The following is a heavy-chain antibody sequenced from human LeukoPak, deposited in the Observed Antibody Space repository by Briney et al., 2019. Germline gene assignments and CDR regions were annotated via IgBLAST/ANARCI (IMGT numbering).Heavy chain of an antibody. Sequence: GGSLRLSCAASGFTFSTYGMHWVRQAPGKGLEWVAFIRYDGSNKYYADSVKGRFTISRGNSKNTLYLQMNSLSTEDTAVYYCAKESGNYGRFDYWGQGTLVTVSS. V-gene: IGHV3-30*02. CDR1: GFTFSTYG. J-gene: IGHJ4*02. CDR2: IRYDGSNK. CDR3: AKESGNYGRFDY. D-gene: IGHD1-7*01.